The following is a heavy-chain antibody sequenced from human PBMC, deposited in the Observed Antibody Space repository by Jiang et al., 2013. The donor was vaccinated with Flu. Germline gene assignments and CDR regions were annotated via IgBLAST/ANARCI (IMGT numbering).Heavy chain of an antibody. J-gene: IGHJ4*02. V-gene: IGHV4-61*02. CDR1: GGSISSRSYY. CDR2: IYITGST. D-gene: IGHD1-26*01. Sequence: KPSQTLSLTCTVSGGSISSRSYYWSWIRQPAGKGLEWIGRIYITGSTDYNPSLKSRVIISIDTSKSQFSLRLSSVTAADTAVYYCARELGDLVGATDFDYWGQGTLVTVSS. CDR3: ARELGDLVGATDFDY.